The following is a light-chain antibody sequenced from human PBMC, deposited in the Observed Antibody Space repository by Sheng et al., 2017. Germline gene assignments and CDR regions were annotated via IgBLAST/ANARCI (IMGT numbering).Light chain of an antibody. J-gene: IGKJ1*01. CDR3: QQSYSTPRT. V-gene: IGKV1-39*01. CDR1: QSISSY. CDR2: AAS. Sequence: DIQMTQSPSSLSASVGDRVTITCRASQSISSYLNWYQQKPGKAPKLLIYAASSLQSGVPSRFSGSGSGTDFTLTISSLQPEDFATYYCQQSYSTPRTFGNGTKV.